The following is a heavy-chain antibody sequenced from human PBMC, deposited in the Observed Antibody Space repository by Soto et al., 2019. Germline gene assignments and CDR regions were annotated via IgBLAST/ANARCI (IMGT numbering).Heavy chain of an antibody. CDR2: IYDSGNT. V-gene: IGHV4-31*03. Sequence: PSETLSLTCTVSGGSISSGGYYWSWIRQHPGKGLEWIGYIYDSGNTYYNPSLKSRVIISVDTSKNQFSLKLSFVTAADTAVYYCAREEGGGYDHRWFDPWGQGTLVTAPQ. CDR1: GGSISSGGYY. J-gene: IGHJ5*02. D-gene: IGHD5-12*01. CDR3: AREEGGGYDHRWFDP.